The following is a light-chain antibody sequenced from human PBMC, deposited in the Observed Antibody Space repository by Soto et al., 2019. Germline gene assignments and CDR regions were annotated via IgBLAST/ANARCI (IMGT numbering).Light chain of an antibody. CDR3: GTWDSSLSDSV. J-gene: IGLJ1*01. Sequence: QSVLTQPPSVSAAPGQKVTISCSGSSSNIGNDYVSWYQQLPGTAPKLLIYDNNKRPSVIPDRFSGSKSGTSATLGITGLQTGDEADYYCGTWDSSLSDSVFGTGTKLTVL. CDR2: DNN. CDR1: SSNIGNDY. V-gene: IGLV1-51*01.